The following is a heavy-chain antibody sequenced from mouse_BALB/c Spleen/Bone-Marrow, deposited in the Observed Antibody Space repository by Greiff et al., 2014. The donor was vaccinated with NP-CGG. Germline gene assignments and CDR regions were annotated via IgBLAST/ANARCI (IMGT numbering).Heavy chain of an antibody. CDR3: TRSNYGYWYFDV. D-gene: IGHD1-1*01. J-gene: IGHJ1*01. V-gene: IGHV1S81*02. CDR2: INPSNGGT. CDR1: GYTFSSYY. Sequence: QVQLQQPGAELVKPGASVKLSCKASGYTFSSYYMYWVKQRPGQGLEWIGEINPSNGGTKFNEKFKSKATLTVDKSSSTAYMQLSSLTSEDSAVYYCTRSNYGYWYFDVWGPGTTVTVSS.